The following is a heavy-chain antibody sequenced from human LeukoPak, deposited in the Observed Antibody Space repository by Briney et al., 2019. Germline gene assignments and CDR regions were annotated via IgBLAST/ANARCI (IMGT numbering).Heavy chain of an antibody. CDR2: ISPGGGGA. D-gene: IGHD2-2*01. Sequence: GGSLRLSCATSGFFFNSYAMSWVRQAPGKGLEWVSGISPGGGGASYADSVKGRFIIFRDTSKVTLYLQMNSLRAGDTAVYYCVKGPGRTTSSLIWGQGTMVSVSS. CDR3: VKGPGRTTSSLI. J-gene: IGHJ3*02. CDR1: GFFFNSYA. V-gene: IGHV3-23*01.